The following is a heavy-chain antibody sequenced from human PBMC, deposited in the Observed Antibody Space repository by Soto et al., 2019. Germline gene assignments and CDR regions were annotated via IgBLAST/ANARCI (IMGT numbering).Heavy chain of an antibody. CDR2: IYPGDSDT. CDR3: YSGSYYYYYGMDV. D-gene: IGHD1-26*01. J-gene: IGHJ6*02. CDR1: GYSFTSYW. Sequence: GESLKISCKGSGYSFTSYWIGWVRQMPGKGLEWMGIIYPGDSDTRYSPSFQGQVTISADKSISTAYLQWSSQKASDTAMYYCYSGSYYYYYGMDVWGQGTTVTAP. V-gene: IGHV5-51*01.